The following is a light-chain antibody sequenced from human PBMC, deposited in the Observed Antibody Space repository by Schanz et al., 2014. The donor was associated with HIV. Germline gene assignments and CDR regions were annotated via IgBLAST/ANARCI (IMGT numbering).Light chain of an antibody. J-gene: IGLJ2*01. CDR1: SSDVGGYNY. CDR3: SSHAGSDNVGI. Sequence: QSALTQPASVSGSPGQSITISCTGTSSDVGGYNYVSWYQQHPGKAPKLMIYDVTNRPSGVSNRFSGSKSGNTASLTISGLQAEDEADYYCSSHAGSDNVGIFGGGTKLTVL. V-gene: IGLV2-14*03. CDR2: DVT.